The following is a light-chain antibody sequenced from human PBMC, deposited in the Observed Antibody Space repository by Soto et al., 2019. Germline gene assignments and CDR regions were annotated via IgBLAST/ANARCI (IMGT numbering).Light chain of an antibody. CDR2: EVS. CDR1: SSDVGGYNF. Sequence: QSALTQPPSASGSPGQSVTISCTGTSSDVGGYNFVSWFQQHPGKAPKLMIYEVSKRPSGVPDRFSGFKSGNTASLTVSGLQAEAEADYYCSSYAGSNYYVFGTGTKVTVL. V-gene: IGLV2-8*01. CDR3: SSYAGSNYYV. J-gene: IGLJ1*01.